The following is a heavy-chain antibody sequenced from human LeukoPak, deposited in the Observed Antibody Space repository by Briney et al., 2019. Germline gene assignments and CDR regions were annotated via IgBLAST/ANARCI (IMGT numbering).Heavy chain of an antibody. D-gene: IGHD3-3*01. V-gene: IGHV3-9*03. CDR1: GFTFDDYA. CDR3: ARGGGWSGSNWFDP. CDR2: ISWNSGSI. Sequence: GGSLRLSCAASGFTFDDYAMHWVRQAPGKGLEWDSGISWNSGSIGYADSVKGRFTISRDNAKNSLYLQMNSLRAEDMALYYCARGGGWSGSNWFDPWGQGTLVTVSS. J-gene: IGHJ5*02.